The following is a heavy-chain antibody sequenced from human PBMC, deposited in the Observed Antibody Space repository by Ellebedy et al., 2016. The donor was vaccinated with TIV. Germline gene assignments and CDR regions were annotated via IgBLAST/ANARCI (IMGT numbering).Heavy chain of an antibody. CDR2: IYYSGSA. CDR3: ARGPSSGYTYG. J-gene: IGHJ4*02. CDR1: GGSINNYY. V-gene: IGHV4-59*01. D-gene: IGHD5-18*01. Sequence: SETLSLTCTVSGGSINNYYWSRIRQPPGKGLEWIGYIYYSGSANYNPSLKSRVTISVDTSKNQVSLKLTSVSAADTAVYYCARGPSSGYTYGWGQGTLVTVSS.